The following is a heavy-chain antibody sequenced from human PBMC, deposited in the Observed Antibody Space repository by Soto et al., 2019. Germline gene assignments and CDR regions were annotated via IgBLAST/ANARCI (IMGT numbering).Heavy chain of an antibody. J-gene: IGHJ5*02. CDR1: GYTFTSYG. D-gene: IGHD2-2*01. CDR2: ISAYNGNT. V-gene: IGHV1-18*01. CDR3: AREVERIVVVPATEFDP. Sequence: QVQLVQSGAEVKKPGASVKVSCKASGYTFTSYGISWVRQAPGQGLEWMGWISAYNGNTNYAQKLQGRVTMTTDTPTSTAYMELRSLRSDDTAVYYCAREVERIVVVPATEFDPWGQGTLVTVSS.